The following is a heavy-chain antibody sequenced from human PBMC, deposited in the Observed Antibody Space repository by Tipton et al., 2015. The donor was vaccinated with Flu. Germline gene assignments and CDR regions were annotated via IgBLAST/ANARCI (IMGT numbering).Heavy chain of an antibody. CDR2: ISSSGNTI. V-gene: IGHV3-48*03. CDR1: GFTFSSYE. CDR3: ARDPSLGMPDYFDH. Sequence: SLRLSCAASGFTFSSYEMNWVRQASGKGLEWVSYISSSGNTISYADSVRGRFTISRDNTKKSLYLQLNSLRAEDTAIYYCARDPSLGMPDYFDHWGQGTLVTVSS. D-gene: IGHD2-2*01. J-gene: IGHJ4*02.